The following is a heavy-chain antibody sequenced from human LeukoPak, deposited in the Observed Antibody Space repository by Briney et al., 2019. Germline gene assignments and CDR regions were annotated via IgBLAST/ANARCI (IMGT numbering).Heavy chain of an antibody. D-gene: IGHD3-22*01. Sequence: PGGSLRLSCEASGFTFSIYDMYWVRQAPGKGLECVASVSRNSGDYTLYAASVKGRFTISRHNSNRNTLYLQMDSLGAEDTALYYCAKDRGTRLLRYFDYWGQGTLVIVSS. CDR2: VSRNSGDYT. CDR3: AKDRGTRLLRYFDY. CDR1: GFTFSIYD. V-gene: IGHV3-23*01. J-gene: IGHJ4*02.